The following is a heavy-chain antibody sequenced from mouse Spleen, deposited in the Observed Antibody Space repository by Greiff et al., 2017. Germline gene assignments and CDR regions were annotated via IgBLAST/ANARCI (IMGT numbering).Heavy chain of an antibody. V-gene: IGHV1-9*01. D-gene: IGHD3-3*01. CDR2: ILPGSGST. J-gene: IGHJ3*01. CDR3: AELGMAY. Sequence: QVQLQQSGAELMKPGASVKLSCKATGYTFTGYWIEWVKQRPGHGLEWIGEILPGSGSTNYNGKFKGKATFTADTSSNTAYMQLSSLTTEDSAIYYCAELGMAYWGQGTLVTVSA. CDR1: GYTFTGYW.